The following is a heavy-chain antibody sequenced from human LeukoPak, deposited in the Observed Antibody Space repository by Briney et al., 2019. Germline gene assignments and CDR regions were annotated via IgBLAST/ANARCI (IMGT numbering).Heavy chain of an antibody. CDR2: ISFDGSNK. CDR3: ASLASGIAVAGTRAMDFDY. J-gene: IGHJ4*02. Sequence: PGGSLRLSCAASGFTFSGYTIHWVRQPPGKGLEWVAVISFDGSNKYYADSVKGRFTISRDNSKNTLYLQMNSLRAEDTAVYYCASLASGIAVAGTRAMDFDYWGQGTLVTVSS. CDR1: GFTFSGYT. V-gene: IGHV3-30-3*01. D-gene: IGHD6-19*01.